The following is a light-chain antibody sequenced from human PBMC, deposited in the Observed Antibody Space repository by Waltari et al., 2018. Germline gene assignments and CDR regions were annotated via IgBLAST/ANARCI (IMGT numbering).Light chain of an antibody. V-gene: IGKV3-20*01. CDR2: DAS. Sequence: VLTKSPGTLSVSPGERATLSCRASQSVRLAWYQQNPGQAPRLLIHDASKRAAGIPDRFSGSGSGTDFTLIISRLEPEDFAVYYCQEVARSPPVTFGGGTKVEIK. CDR3: QEVARSPPVT. CDR1: QSVR. J-gene: IGKJ4*01.